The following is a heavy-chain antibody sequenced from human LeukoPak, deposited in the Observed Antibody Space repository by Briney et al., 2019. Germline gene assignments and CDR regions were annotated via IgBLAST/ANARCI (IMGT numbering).Heavy chain of an antibody. D-gene: IGHD2-2*02. CDR2: IIPIFGIA. CDR3: ARGGDIVVVPTTIEANYYSGLDV. Sequence: ASVKVSCKASGGTFSSYAISWVRQAPGQGLEWMGEIIPIFGIANYAQKFQGRVAITADESTSTAYMELSSLRFEDTAVYYCARGGDIVVVPTTIEANYYSGLDVWGQGTTVTVSS. J-gene: IGHJ6*02. CDR1: GGTFSSYA. V-gene: IGHV1-69*13.